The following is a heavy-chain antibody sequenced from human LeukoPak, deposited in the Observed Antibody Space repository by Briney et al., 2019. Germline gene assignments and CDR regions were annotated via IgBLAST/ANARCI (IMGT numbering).Heavy chain of an antibody. CDR2: FNTNTGNP. J-gene: IGHJ4*02. CDR3: ARLTYYYDSSSWTLDY. CDR1: GYTFTNYG. Sequence: GASVKVSCKGSGYTFTNYGMNWVRQAPGQGLEWMGWFNTNTGNPTYAQGFTGRFVFSLDTSVSTAYLQISSLETEDTAVYYCARLTYYYDSSSWTLDYWGQGTLVTVSS. D-gene: IGHD3-22*01. V-gene: IGHV7-4-1*02.